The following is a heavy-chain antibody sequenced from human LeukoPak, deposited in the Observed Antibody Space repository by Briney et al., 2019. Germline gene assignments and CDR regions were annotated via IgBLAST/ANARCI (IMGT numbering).Heavy chain of an antibody. CDR2: ISGSGGST. Sequence: GGSLRLSCAASGFTFSSYAMSWVRQVPGKGLEWISGISGSGGSTYYADSVKGRFTISRDNSKNTLYLQMNSLRVEDTAVYYCANDDYYDSSGQLDAFDIWGQGTMVTVSS. V-gene: IGHV3-23*01. CDR1: GFTFSSYA. J-gene: IGHJ3*02. CDR3: ANDDYYDSSGQLDAFDI. D-gene: IGHD3-22*01.